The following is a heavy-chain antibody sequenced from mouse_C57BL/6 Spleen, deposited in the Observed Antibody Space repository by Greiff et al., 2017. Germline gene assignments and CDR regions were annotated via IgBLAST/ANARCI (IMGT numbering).Heavy chain of an antibody. V-gene: IGHV1-18*01. J-gene: IGHJ1*03. CDR2: INPNNGGT. D-gene: IGHD4-1*01. CDR1: GYTFTDYN. CDR3: ARGLGNGYFDV. Sequence: VQLQQSGPELVKPGASVKLPCKASGYTFTDYNMDWVKQSHGKSLEWIGDINPNNGGTIYNQKFKGKATLTVDKSSSTAYLELRSLTSEDTAVYYCARGLGNGYFDVWGTGTTVTVSS.